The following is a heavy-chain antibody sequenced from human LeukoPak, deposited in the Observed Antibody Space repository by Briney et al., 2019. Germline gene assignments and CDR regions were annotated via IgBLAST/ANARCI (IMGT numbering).Heavy chain of an antibody. Sequence: PSETLPLTCTVSGGSISSYYLSWIRQPAGKGLEWIGRIYTSGSTNYNPSLKSRVTMSVDTSKNQFSLKLSSVTAADTAVYYCARTPQGYYDSSGYPMYYFDYWGQGTLVTVSS. CDR3: ARTPQGYYDSSGYPMYYFDY. D-gene: IGHD3-22*01. J-gene: IGHJ4*02. CDR2: IYTSGST. V-gene: IGHV4-4*07. CDR1: GGSISSYY.